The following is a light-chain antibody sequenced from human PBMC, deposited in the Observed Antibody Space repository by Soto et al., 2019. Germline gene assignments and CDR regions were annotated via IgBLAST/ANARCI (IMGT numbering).Light chain of an antibody. CDR2: DAS. J-gene: IGKJ1*01. CDR3: QQYYSYPLT. Sequence: DIQMTQSPSTLSGSVGDRVTITCRASQTISSWLAWYQQKPGKAPKLLIYDASSLESGVPSRFSGSGSGTEFTLTISSLQPDDFATYYCQQYYSYPLTFGQGTKVDIK. CDR1: QTISSW. V-gene: IGKV1-5*01.